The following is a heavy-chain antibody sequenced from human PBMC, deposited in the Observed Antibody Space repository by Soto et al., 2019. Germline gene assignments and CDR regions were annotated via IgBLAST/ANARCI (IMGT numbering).Heavy chain of an antibody. CDR3: ARASRSKGYCSGGSCYYPRGYMDV. J-gene: IGHJ6*03. V-gene: IGHV1-18*01. CDR1: GYTFTSYG. CDR2: ISAYNGNT. Sequence: ASVKVSCKASGYTFTSYGISWVRQAPGQGLEWMGWISAYNGNTNYAQKLQGRVTMTTDTSTSTAYMELRSLRSDDTAVYYCARASRSKGYCSGGSCYYPRGYMDVWGKGTTVTVSS. D-gene: IGHD2-15*01.